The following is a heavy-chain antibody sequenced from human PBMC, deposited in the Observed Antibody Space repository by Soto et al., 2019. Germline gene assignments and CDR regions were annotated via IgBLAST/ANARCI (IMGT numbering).Heavy chain of an antibody. CDR3: ARVVPTGTEFDY. D-gene: IGHD1-1*01. V-gene: IGHV4-4*07. Sequence: SETLSLTCTVSGGSISRYYWRWIRQPAGKGLEWIGRIYTSGSTNYNPSLKSRVTMSVDTSKNQFSLKLSSVTAADTAVYYCARVVPTGTEFDYWGQGTLVTVSS. CDR1: GGSISRYY. J-gene: IGHJ4*02. CDR2: IYTSGST.